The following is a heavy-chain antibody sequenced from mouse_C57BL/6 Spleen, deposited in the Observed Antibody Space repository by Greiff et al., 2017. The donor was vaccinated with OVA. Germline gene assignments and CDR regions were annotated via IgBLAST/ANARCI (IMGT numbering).Heavy chain of an antibody. V-gene: IGHV1-78*01. CDR2: IYPRDGST. J-gene: IGHJ3*01. Sequence: VQVVESDAELVKPGASVKISCKVSGYTFTDHTIHWMKQRPEQGLEWIGYIYPRDGSTKYNEKFKGKATLTADKSSSTAYMQLNSLTSEDSAVYFCARWGYDGYSAWFAYWGQGTLVTVSA. D-gene: IGHD2-3*01. CDR3: ARWGYDGYSAWFAY. CDR1: GYTFTDHT.